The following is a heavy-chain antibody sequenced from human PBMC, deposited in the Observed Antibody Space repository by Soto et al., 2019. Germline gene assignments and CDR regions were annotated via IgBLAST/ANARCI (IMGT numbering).Heavy chain of an antibody. CDR3: ARKTYSNASFEY. CDR2: INHSGST. Sequence: SETLSLTCAVYGGSFIGYYWRWIRQPPGKGLEWIGEINHSGSTNYNPSLKSRVTISVGTSKNQFSLKLSSVTAADTAVYYCARKTYSNASFEYWGQGTLVTVSS. J-gene: IGHJ4*02. D-gene: IGHD4-4*01. CDR1: GGSFIGYY. V-gene: IGHV4-34*01.